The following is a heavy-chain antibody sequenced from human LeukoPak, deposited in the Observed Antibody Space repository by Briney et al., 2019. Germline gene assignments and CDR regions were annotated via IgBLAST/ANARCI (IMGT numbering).Heavy chain of an antibody. Sequence: SETLSLTCTVSGGSISSSSYYWGWIRQPPGKGLEWIANIYYSGSTYYNPSLKSRVTISVDTSKNQFSLKLSSVTAADTAVYYCAFVDSSSHWGQGTLVTVSS. CDR3: AFVDSSSH. CDR2: IYYSGST. V-gene: IGHV4-39*01. J-gene: IGHJ4*02. CDR1: GGSISSSSYY. D-gene: IGHD6-13*01.